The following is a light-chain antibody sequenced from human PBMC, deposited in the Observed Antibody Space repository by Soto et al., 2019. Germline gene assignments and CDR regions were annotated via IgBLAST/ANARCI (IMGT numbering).Light chain of an antibody. CDR2: EVT. Sequence: QSVLTQPPSASGSPGQSVTISCTGTSGDVGGYDYVSWYQQHPGKAPKLMIYEVTKRPLGVPDRFSGSKSGNTASLTVSGLQAEDEADYYCSSYAGSDNPSVFGTGTKV. V-gene: IGLV2-8*01. CDR1: SGDVGGYDY. J-gene: IGLJ1*01. CDR3: SSYAGSDNPSV.